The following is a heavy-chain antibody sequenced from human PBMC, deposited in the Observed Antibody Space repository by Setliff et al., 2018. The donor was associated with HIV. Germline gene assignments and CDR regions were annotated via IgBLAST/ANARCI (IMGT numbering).Heavy chain of an antibody. CDR3: TTDLGSGRFSWNNN. D-gene: IGHD1-26*01. CDR2: IRNKKNGGTT. J-gene: IGHJ4*02. CDR1: GLTFSSYG. Sequence: GGSLRLSCVVSGLTFSSYGFHWVRQAPGKGLEWVARIRNKKNGGTTYYAAPVEGRFTISRDDSKNTLSLQMNSLKTEDTAIYYCTTDLGSGRFSWNNNWGQGTLVTVS. V-gene: IGHV3-15*01.